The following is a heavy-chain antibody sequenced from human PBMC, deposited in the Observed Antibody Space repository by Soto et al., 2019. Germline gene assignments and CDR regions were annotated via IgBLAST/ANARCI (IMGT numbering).Heavy chain of an antibody. J-gene: IGHJ4*02. CDR3: AKGGVLYATSFIDY. V-gene: IGHV3-23*01. CDR2: ISGRGGAT. CDR1: GFTFSNYG. Sequence: EVQLLESGGGLVQPGGSLRLSCAASGFTFSNYGMSWVRQAPGKGLEWVSAISGRGGATYYADSVKGRFTVSTDSSKNTLYLQTNRLRADDTATYFCAKGGVLYATSFIDYWGQGTLVTVSS. D-gene: IGHD2-2*01.